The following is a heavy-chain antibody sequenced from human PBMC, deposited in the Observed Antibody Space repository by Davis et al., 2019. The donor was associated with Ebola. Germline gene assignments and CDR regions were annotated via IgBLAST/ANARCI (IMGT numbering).Heavy chain of an antibody. CDR3: AAGHYTNQNG. V-gene: IGHV3-73*01. Sequence: GESLKISCAASGFTFSGSAMHWVRQASGKGLEWVGRIRSKANSYATAYAASVKGRFTISRDDSKNTAYLQMNSLRAEDTAVYYCAAGHYTNQNGWGQGTLVTVAS. CDR2: IRSKANSYAT. CDR1: GFTFSGSA. J-gene: IGHJ4*02. D-gene: IGHD2-8*01.